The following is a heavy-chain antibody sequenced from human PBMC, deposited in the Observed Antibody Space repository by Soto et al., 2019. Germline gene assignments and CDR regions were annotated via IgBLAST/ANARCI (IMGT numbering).Heavy chain of an antibody. V-gene: IGHV3-30-3*01. CDR3: ARDPKTSGGQHWAFHYFDS. CDR1: GFSFSISP. Sequence: QMQLVESGGGVVQPGRSLRLSCAASGFSFSISPMHWVRQAPGKGPEWVALISYDGTNKFYADSVKGRFTISRDNSKSTLYLQVDSLRPEDAAVYYCARDPKTSGGQHWAFHYFDSWGQGTLVTVSS. D-gene: IGHD7-27*01. J-gene: IGHJ4*02. CDR2: ISYDGTNK.